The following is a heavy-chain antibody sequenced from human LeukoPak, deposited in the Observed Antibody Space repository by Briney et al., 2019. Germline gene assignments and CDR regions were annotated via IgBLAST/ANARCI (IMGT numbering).Heavy chain of an antibody. CDR1: GGSFSGYY. Sequence: PSETLSLTCAVYGGSFSGYYWSWIRQPPGKGLEWIGEINHSGSTNYNPSLKSRVTISVDTSKNQFSLKLSSVTAADTAVYYCARDSAGGYSYGFYFAYWGQGTLVTVSS. D-gene: IGHD5-18*01. V-gene: IGHV4-34*01. CDR2: INHSGST. CDR3: ARDSAGGYSYGFYFAY. J-gene: IGHJ4*02.